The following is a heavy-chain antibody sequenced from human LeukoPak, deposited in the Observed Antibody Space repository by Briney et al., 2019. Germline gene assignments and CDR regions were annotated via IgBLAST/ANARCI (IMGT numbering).Heavy chain of an antibody. CDR1: GYSISSGYY. J-gene: IGHJ4*02. CDR3: ASGFSSSSGGLDY. CDR2: IYHSGST. Sequence: SETLSLTCIVSGYSISSGYYWGWIRQPPGKGLEWIASIYHSGSTYYNPSLKSRATISVDTSKNQFSLKLSSVTAADTAVYYCASGFSSSSGGLDYWGQGTLVTVSS. V-gene: IGHV4-38-2*02. D-gene: IGHD6-6*01.